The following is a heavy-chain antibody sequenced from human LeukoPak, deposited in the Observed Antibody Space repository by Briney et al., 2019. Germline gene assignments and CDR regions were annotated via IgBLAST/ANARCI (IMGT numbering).Heavy chain of an antibody. Sequence: ASVKVSCKASGYTFTSCDINWVRQATGQGLEWMGWINAGNGNTKYSQEFQGRVTIIRDTSASTAYMELSSLRSEDMAVYYCARRLPTGQQKLNRAWQRGGRHFDYWGQGTLVTVSS. D-gene: IGHD6-13*01. V-gene: IGHV1-3*03. CDR1: GYTFTSCD. CDR3: ARRLPTGQQKLNRAWQRGGRHFDY. J-gene: IGHJ4*02. CDR2: INAGNGNT.